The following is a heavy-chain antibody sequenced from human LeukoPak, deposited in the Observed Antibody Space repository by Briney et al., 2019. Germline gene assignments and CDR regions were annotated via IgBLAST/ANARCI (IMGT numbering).Heavy chain of an antibody. CDR2: ISYDGSNK. CDR1: GFTFSSYG. J-gene: IGHJ4*02. CDR3: ARDRSNEKYYYDSSGYFPY. V-gene: IGHV3-30*03. D-gene: IGHD3-22*01. Sequence: GRSLRLSCAASGFTFSSYGMHWVRQAPGKGLEWVAVISYDGSNKYYADSVKGRFTISRDNSKNTLYLQMNSLRAEDTAVYYCARDRSNEKYYYDSSGYFPYWGQGTLVTVSS.